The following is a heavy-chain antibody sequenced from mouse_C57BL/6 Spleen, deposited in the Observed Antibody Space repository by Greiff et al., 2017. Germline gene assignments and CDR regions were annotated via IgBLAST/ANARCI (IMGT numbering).Heavy chain of an antibody. J-gene: IGHJ2*01. D-gene: IGHD3-2*02. CDR1: GYTFTSYG. CDR2: IYPRSGNT. Sequence: QVQLKQSGAELARPGASVKLSCKASGYTFTSYGISWVKQRTGQGLGWIGEIYPRSGNTYYNEKFKGKATLTADKSSSTAYMELRSLTSEDSAVYFCARGTAQALYYFDYWGQGTTLTVSS. CDR3: ARGTAQALYYFDY. V-gene: IGHV1-81*01.